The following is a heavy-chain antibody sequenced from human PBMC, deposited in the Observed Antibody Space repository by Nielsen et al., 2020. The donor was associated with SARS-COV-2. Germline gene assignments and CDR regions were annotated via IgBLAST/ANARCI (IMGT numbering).Heavy chain of an antibody. D-gene: IGHD4-17*01. V-gene: IGHV1-8*01. CDR3: ARDDTVTMYYYSYYGMDV. Sequence: ASVKVSCKASGYTFTSYDINWVRQATGQGLEWMGWMNPNSGNTGYAQKFQGRVTMTRNTSISTAYMELRSLRSEDTAVYYCARDDTVTMYYYSYYGMDVWGQGTTVTVSS. J-gene: IGHJ6*02. CDR2: MNPNSGNT. CDR1: GYTFTSYD.